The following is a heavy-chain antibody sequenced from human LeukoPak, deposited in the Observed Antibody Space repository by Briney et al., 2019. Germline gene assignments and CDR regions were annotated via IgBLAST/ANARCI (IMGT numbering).Heavy chain of an antibody. CDR1: GYRFTGYN. D-gene: IGHD1-14*01. CDR2: INAENGDT. CDR3: ARDQYNVIDS. J-gene: IGHJ4*02. V-gene: IGHV1-3*01. Sequence: ASVKVSCKASGYRFTGYNIDWVRQAPGQRPEWMGRINAENGDTKYSQKFQGRVTITRDTFASASYMELSSLRSEDTAVYYCARDQYNVIDSWGQGTLVTVSS.